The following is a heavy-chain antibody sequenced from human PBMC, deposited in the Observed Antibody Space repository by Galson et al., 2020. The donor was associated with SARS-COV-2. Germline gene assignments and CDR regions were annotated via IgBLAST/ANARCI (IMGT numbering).Heavy chain of an antibody. D-gene: IGHD3-3*01. CDR3: AKDLEYYDLWSGYLSKSYYYYYYGMDV. J-gene: IGHJ6*02. CDR2: ISYDGSNK. V-gene: IGHV3-30*18. Sequence: GESLKISCAASGFTFSSYGMHWVRQAPGKGLEWVAVISYDGSNKYYADSVKGRFTISRDNSKNTLYLQMNSLRAEDTAVYYCAKDLEYYDLWSGYLSKSYYYYYYGMDVWGQGTTVTVSS. CDR1: GFTFSSYG.